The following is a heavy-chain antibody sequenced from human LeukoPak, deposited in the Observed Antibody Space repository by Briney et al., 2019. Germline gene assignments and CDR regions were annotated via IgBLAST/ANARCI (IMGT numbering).Heavy chain of an antibody. V-gene: IGHV1-8*01. CDR3: ARGHGVWDCFDSSGCLFDL. CDR1: GYTFTSYD. CDR2: MNPNSGNT. J-gene: IGHJ4*02. D-gene: IGHD3-22*01. Sequence: GTSVKASCKPFGYTFTSYDINWVRQATGHGLEWMGWMNPNSGNTGYAQKLQRRVTMTRNTSVSTAYMELSSLRSEDTAVYYCARGHGVWDCFDSSGCLFDLWGQGPLVAVSS.